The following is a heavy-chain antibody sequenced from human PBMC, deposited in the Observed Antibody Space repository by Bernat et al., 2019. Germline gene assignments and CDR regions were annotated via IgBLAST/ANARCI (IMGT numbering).Heavy chain of an antibody. CDR3: ARGDVGYCSSTSCYRTPYYFDY. V-gene: IGHV3-21*01. D-gene: IGHD2-2*01. CDR2: ISSSSSYI. J-gene: IGHJ4*02. Sequence: EVQLVESGGGLIQPGGSLRVSCAASGFTVNSNYMSWVRQAPGKGLEWVSSISSSSSYIYYADSVKGRFTISRDNAKNSLYLQMNSLRAEDTAVYYCARGDVGYCSSTSCYRTPYYFDYWGQGTLVTVSS. CDR1: GFTVNSNY.